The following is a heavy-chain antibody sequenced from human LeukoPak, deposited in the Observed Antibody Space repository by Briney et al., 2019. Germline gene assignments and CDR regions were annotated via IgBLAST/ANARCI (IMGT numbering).Heavy chain of an antibody. J-gene: IGHJ6*03. D-gene: IGHD2-15*01. CDR2: ISASGGTT. V-gene: IGHV3-23*01. CDR1: GFTFSSYG. Sequence: GGSLRLSCAASGFTFSSYGISWVRQAPGKGLEWVSAISASGGTTYYADSVKGHFTISRDNSKNTLYLQMNSLSAEDTAVYYCAKNGDRGAYCSGGSCYPYYYYYMDVWGEGTTVTISS. CDR3: AKNGDRGAYCSGGSCYPYYYYYMDV.